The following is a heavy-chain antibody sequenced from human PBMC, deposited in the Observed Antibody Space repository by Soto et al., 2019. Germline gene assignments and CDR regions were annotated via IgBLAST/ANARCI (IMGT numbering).Heavy chain of an antibody. CDR2: ISWNSGSI. CDR1: GFTFDDYA. CDR3: AKGIGAAPSDAFDI. D-gene: IGHD6-13*01. J-gene: IGHJ3*02. V-gene: IGHV3-9*01. Sequence: GGSLRLSCAASGFTFDDYAMHWVRQAPGKGLEWVSGISWNSGSIGYADSVKGRFTISRDNAKNSLYLQMNSLRAEDTALYYCAKGIGAAPSDAFDIWGQGTMVTVSS.